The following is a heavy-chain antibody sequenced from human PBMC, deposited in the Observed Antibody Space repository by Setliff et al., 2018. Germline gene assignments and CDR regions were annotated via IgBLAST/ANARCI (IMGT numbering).Heavy chain of an antibody. J-gene: IGHJ3*01. CDR1: GGSISSSSYY. CDR2: IYYSGST. CDR3: TSVLNSVSDAFDV. Sequence: KPSETLSLTCTVSGGSISSSSYYWGWIRQPPGKGLEWIGSIYYSGSTYYNPSLGSRATISFDSSKIELSLKLASVTAADTAVYYCTSVLNSVSDAFDVWGQGTVVTVSS. D-gene: IGHD1-26*01. V-gene: IGHV4-39*01.